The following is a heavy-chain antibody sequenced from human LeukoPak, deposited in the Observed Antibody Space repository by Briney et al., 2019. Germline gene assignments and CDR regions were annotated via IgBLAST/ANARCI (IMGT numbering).Heavy chain of an antibody. CDR1: GGSVSSGSYY. CDR2: IYYSGST. V-gene: IGHV4-61*01. D-gene: IGHD3-9*01. Sequence: ETSETLSLTCTVSGGSVSSGSYYWSWIRQPPGKGLEWIGYIYYSGSTNYNPSLKSRVTISVDTSKNQFSLKLSPVTAADTAVYYCAREGHYDILTCYHNPFYWGQGTLVTVSS. CDR3: AREGHYDILTCYHNPFY. J-gene: IGHJ4*02.